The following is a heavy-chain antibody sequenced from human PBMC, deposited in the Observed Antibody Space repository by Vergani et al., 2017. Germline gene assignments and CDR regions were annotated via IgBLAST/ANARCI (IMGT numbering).Heavy chain of an antibody. CDR3: ANQYFVSGNYLFDY. D-gene: IGHD3-10*01. V-gene: IGHV3-23*01. Sequence: EVQLLESGGGLVQPGGSLRLTCAASEFTFSNYAMNWVRQAPGKGLEWASGISGSGVSAYYTDSVKGRFTISRANSKNMLFLQMNNLRTEATAIYYCANQYFVSGNYLFDYWGQGTLVTVSS. CDR2: ISGSGVSA. J-gene: IGHJ4*02. CDR1: EFTFSNYA.